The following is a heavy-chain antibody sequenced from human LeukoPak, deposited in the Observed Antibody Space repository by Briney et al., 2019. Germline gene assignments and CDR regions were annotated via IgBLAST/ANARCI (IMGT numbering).Heavy chain of an antibody. CDR1: GFTFSGFW. CDR2: IKQDGSET. J-gene: IGHJ3*01. Sequence: PGGSLRLSCAASGFTFSGFWMSWVRQAPGKGLEWVANIKQDGSETYYVDSVKGRFIISRDNAKNSLYLQMNSLRAEDTAMYYSAKTNDHSSSYRAFDVWGQGRMVTVSS. CDR3: AKTNDHSSSYRAFDV. V-gene: IGHV3-7*01. D-gene: IGHD3-22*01.